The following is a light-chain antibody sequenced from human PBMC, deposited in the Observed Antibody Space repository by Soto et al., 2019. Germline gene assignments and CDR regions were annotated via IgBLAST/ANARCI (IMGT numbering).Light chain of an antibody. CDR3: QQYGSSP. J-gene: IGKJ1*01. CDR1: QSVSSSY. CDR2: GAS. V-gene: IGKV3-20*01. Sequence: EIVLTQSPGTLSLSPGERATLSCRASQSVSSSYLAWYQQKPGQAPRLLIYGASSRATGIPDRFSGSGSGTDFTLTISRLAPEDFAVYYCQQYGSSPLGQGTKVEIK.